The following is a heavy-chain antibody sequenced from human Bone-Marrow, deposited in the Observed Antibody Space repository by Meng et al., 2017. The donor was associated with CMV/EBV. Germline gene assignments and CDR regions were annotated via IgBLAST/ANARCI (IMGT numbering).Heavy chain of an antibody. CDR2: INPSGGST. V-gene: IGHV1-46*01. CDR1: GHTFTSYY. Sequence: ASVKVSCKASGHTFTSYYMHWVRQAPGQGLEWMGIINPSGGSTSYAQKFQGRVTMTRDTSTSTVYMELSSLRSEDTAVYYCARDREFYCGGDCYPSGGFDLWGRGTLVTVSS. D-gene: IGHD2-21*01. CDR3: ARDREFYCGGDCYPSGGFDL. J-gene: IGHJ2*01.